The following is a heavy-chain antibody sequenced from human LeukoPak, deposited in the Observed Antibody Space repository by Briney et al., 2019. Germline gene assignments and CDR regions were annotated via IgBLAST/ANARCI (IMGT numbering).Heavy chain of an antibody. CDR1: GFTFSSYE. Sequence: PGGSLRLSCAASGFTFSSYEMNWVRQAPGKGLEWVSYISSSGSTIYYADSVKGRFTISRDNAKNSLYLQMNSLRAEDTAVYYCARDKVNTGLDAFDIWGPGTMVTVSS. J-gene: IGHJ3*02. CDR2: ISSSGSTI. CDR3: ARDKVNTGLDAFDI. D-gene: IGHD5-18*01. V-gene: IGHV3-48*03.